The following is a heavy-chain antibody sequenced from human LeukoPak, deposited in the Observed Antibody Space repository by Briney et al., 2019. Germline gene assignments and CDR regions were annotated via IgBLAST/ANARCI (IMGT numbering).Heavy chain of an antibody. CDR1: GDTFSSYA. CDR3: ARVRIADPGQYYYYMDV. Sequence: SLKDSCKASGDTFSSYAISCVRQAPGQGLEWMGRIIPIIGTANYAQKFQGRVTITTDESTSTAYMELSRLRSEDTAVYYCARVRIADPGQYYYYMDVWGKGTTVTVSS. CDR2: IIPIIGTA. J-gene: IGHJ6*03. V-gene: IGHV1-69*05. D-gene: IGHD6-13*01.